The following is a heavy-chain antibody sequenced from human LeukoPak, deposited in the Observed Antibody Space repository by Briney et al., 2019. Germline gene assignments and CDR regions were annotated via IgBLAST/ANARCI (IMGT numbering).Heavy chain of an antibody. V-gene: IGHV3-23*01. J-gene: IGHJ4*02. Sequence: GGSLRLSCTASGFTFSIFSMNWVRQAPGKGLEWVSAISGSGGSTYYADSVKGRFTISRDNSKNTLYLQMNSLRAEDTAVYYCAKSRSGIAAAGTNYWGQGTLVTVSS. CDR3: AKSRSGIAAAGTNY. D-gene: IGHD6-13*01. CDR2: ISGSGGST. CDR1: GFTFSIFS.